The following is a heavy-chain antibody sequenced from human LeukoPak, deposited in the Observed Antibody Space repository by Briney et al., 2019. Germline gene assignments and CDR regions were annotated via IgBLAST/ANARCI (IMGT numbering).Heavy chain of an antibody. J-gene: IGHJ5*02. D-gene: IGHD1-26*01. CDR2: ISYFGGT. Sequence: SETLSLTCTVSGDSINIYYWSWIRQPPGKGLEWIGYISYFGGTNYNPSLKSRVTMSVDTSKTQFSLKLNSVTAADTAMYYCARGGNYWPQWWFDPWGRGTLVSVSS. V-gene: IGHV4-59*01. CDR3: ARGGNYWPQWWFDP. CDR1: GDSINIYY.